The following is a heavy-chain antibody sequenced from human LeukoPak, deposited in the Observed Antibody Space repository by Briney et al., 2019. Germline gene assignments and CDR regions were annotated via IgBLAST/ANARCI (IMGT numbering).Heavy chain of an antibody. Sequence: PGGSLRLSCAASGFTFSTYGMHWVGQAQGKGLKWVTDIIYDSSTRYFIDSVKGRFTISRDNSKNTLYLQMNSLRGEDTAVYYCARNRVGWTMDYYYGLDVWGQGTTVSVSS. CDR2: IIYDSSTR. J-gene: IGHJ6*02. CDR1: GFTFSTYG. V-gene: IGHV3-30*03. D-gene: IGHD4/OR15-4a*01. CDR3: ARNRVGWTMDYYYGLDV.